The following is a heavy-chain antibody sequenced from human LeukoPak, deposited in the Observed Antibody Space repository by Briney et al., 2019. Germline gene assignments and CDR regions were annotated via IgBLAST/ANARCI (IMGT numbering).Heavy chain of an antibody. CDR2: IRSKANSYAT. CDR1: GFTSSGSA. V-gene: IGHV3-73*01. J-gene: IGHJ6*03. CDR3: TTTLSTDYYYYMDV. D-gene: IGHD2/OR15-2a*01. Sequence: GGSLRLSCAASGFTSSGSAMYWVRQTSGKGLEWVGRIRSKANSYATAYAASVKGRFTISRDDSKNTADLQMNSLKTEDTAVYYCTTTLSTDYYYYMDVWGKGTTVTVSS.